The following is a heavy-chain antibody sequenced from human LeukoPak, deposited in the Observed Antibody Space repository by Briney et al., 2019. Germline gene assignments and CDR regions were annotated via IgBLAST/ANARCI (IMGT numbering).Heavy chain of an antibody. V-gene: IGHV3-23*01. CDR3: GRGYNYGGLGFDY. CDR2: ISSGGGSA. CDR1: GFTFSTKS. J-gene: IGHJ4*02. D-gene: IGHD5-18*01. Sequence: GGSMRLSCAAAGFTFSTKSMSWVRQAPGKGLEWVSAISSGGGSAYYADSVKGRFTISRDNSTNTLYLQMNSLIAEDTAVYYCGRGYNYGGLGFDYWGQGTLVTVSS.